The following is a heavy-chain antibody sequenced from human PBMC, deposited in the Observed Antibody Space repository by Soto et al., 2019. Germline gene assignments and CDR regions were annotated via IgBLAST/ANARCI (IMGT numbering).Heavy chain of an antibody. D-gene: IGHD3-10*01. V-gene: IGHV4-30-4*01. CDR2: IYYSGSA. Sequence: QVQLQESGPGLVKPSQTLSLTCTVSGGSINSGDFYWSWIRQPPGKGLEWIGYIYYSGSAYYNPSLKSPTTISVDTSKNQFSLNLSSVTAADTAVYYCVRDSHLLWFGELPAGMDVWGQGTTVTVSS. CDR3: VRDSHLLWFGELPAGMDV. J-gene: IGHJ6*02. CDR1: GGSINSGDFY.